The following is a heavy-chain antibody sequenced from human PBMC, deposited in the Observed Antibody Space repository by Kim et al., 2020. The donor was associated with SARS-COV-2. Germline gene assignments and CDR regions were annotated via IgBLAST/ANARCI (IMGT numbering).Heavy chain of an antibody. Sequence: SETLSLTCAVYGGSFSGYYWSWIRQPPGKGLEWIGEINHSGSTNYSPSLKSRVTISLDTSKNQFYLKLSSVTAADTAVYYCATSRSGSSHYGMDVWGQGTTVTVSS. CDR3: ATSRSGSSHYGMDV. J-gene: IGHJ6*02. CDR1: GGSFSGYY. CDR2: INHSGST. V-gene: IGHV4-34*01. D-gene: IGHD3-10*01.